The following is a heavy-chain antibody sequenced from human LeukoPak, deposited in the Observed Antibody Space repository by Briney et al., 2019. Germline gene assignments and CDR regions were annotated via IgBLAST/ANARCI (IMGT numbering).Heavy chain of an antibody. CDR1: GFTFSTYA. V-gene: IGHV3-23*01. J-gene: IGHJ4*02. Sequence: SGGSLRLSCAASGFTFSTYAVNWVRQAPGKGLEWVSTISGSGGGTYYADSVKGRFTISRDNSKNMLYLQMSSLRAEDTAVYYCAKDRGRYYDSSGYYWGYYFDSWGQGILVTVST. CDR3: AKDRGRYYDSSGYYWGYYFDS. D-gene: IGHD3-22*01. CDR2: ISGSGGGT.